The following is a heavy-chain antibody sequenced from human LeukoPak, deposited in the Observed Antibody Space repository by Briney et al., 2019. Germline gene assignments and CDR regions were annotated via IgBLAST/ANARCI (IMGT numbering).Heavy chain of an antibody. D-gene: IGHD3-3*01. V-gene: IGHV1-8*03. Sequence: ASVQVSCKASGYTFTSYDINWVRQATGQGLEWMGWMNPNSGNTGYAQKFQGRVTITRNTSISTAYMELSSLRSEDTAVYYCARATTWSGNFYYFDYWGQGTLVTVSS. CDR3: ARATTWSGNFYYFDY. CDR2: MNPNSGNT. J-gene: IGHJ4*02. CDR1: GYTFTSYD.